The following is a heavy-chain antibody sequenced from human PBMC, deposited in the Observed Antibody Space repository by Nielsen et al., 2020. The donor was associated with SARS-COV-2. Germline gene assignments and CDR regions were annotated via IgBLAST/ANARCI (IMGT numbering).Heavy chain of an antibody. CDR3: AREGRGGAADY. CDR1: GYTFTSYY. J-gene: IGHJ4*02. Sequence: ASVKVSCKASGYTFTSYYMHWVRQAPGQGLEWMGIINLSGGSTSYAQKFQGRVTMTRDTSTSTVYMELSSLRSEDTAVYYCAREGRGGAADYWGQGTLVTVSS. D-gene: IGHD3-16*01. V-gene: IGHV1-46*01. CDR2: INLSGGST.